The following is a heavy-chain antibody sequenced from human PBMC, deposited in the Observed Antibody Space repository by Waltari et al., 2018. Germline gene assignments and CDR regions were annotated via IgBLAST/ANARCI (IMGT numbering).Heavy chain of an antibody. CDR3: ARTYSSGWYGVN. J-gene: IGHJ4*02. CDR2: ISGSGSPV. D-gene: IGHD6-19*01. V-gene: IGHV3-11*04. Sequence: QVRLVESGGGLFKPGGSLRLSGAPSGFMFSDYYMGWIRQAPGKGLEWVSDISGSGSPVYYADSVKGRFTISRDNAKNSLYLQMNSLRVEDAGVYYCARTYSSGWYGVNWGQGTLVTVSA. CDR1: GFMFSDYY.